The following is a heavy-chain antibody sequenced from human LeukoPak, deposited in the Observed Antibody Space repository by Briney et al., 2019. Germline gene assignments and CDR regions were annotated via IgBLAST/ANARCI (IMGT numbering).Heavy chain of an antibody. CDR1: GGSFSGYY. CDR3: ARGGKWLRSYYFDY. Sequence: PSETLSLTCAVYGGSFSGYYWSWIRQPPGKGLEWIGEINHSGSTNYNPSLKSRVTISVDTSKNQFSLKLSPVTAADTAVYYCARGGKWLRSYYFDYWGQGTLVTVSS. CDR2: INHSGST. J-gene: IGHJ4*02. V-gene: IGHV4-34*01. D-gene: IGHD5-12*01.